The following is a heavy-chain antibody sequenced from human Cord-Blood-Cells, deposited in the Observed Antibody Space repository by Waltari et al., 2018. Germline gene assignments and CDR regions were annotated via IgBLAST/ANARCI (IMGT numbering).Heavy chain of an antibody. J-gene: IGHJ4*02. CDR3: ARDWADY. V-gene: IGHV3-21*01. CDR2: ISSSSSYI. Sequence: EVQLVESGGGLVKPGGSLRLSCAASGFTFSSYSMNWVRQAPGGGLKLVSSISSSSSYIYYAESVKGRFTISRDNAKNSLYLQMNSLRAEDTAVYYCARDWADYWGQGTLVTVSS. CDR1: GFTFSSYS. D-gene: IGHD3-16*01.